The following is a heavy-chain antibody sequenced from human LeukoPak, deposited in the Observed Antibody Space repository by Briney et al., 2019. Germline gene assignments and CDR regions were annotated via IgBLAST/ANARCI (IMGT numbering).Heavy chain of an antibody. CDR2: VNSDGSWT. CDR3: VSFYETN. Sequence: GGSLRLSCAASGNYWMHWDRQASGKGLVWVSHVNSDGSWTSHADSVKGRFTISKDNAKNTVYLQMNNLRTEDTAVYYCVSFYETNWGRGTLVTVSS. D-gene: IGHD2-2*01. J-gene: IGHJ4*02. V-gene: IGHV3-74*01. CDR1: GNYW.